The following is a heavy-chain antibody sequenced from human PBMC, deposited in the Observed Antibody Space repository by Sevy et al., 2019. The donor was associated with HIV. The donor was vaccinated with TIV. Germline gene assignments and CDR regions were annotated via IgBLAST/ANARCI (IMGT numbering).Heavy chain of an antibody. D-gene: IGHD5-18*01. CDR2: ITGSGDTT. CDR3: ARLPDGYNFGYYYYYYYGMDV. J-gene: IGHJ6*02. V-gene: IGHV3-23*01. CDR1: GFTFSDYS. Sequence: GGSLRLSCAATGFTFSDYSMSWVRQAPGMGLEWVSTITGSGDTTYNAESEKGRFIISRDNSKNTVYLQLNGLRAEETAVYFCARLPDGYNFGYYYYYYYGMDVWGQGTTVTVSS.